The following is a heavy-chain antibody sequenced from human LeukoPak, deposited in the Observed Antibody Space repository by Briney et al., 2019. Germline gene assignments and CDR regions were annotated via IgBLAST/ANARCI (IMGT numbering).Heavy chain of an antibody. CDR3: AKDVGYSYGSYYFDY. J-gene: IGHJ4*02. CDR2: IRYDGSNK. V-gene: IGHV3-30*02. Sequence: GGSLRLSCAASGYIFSNYGIHWVRQAPGKGLEWVAFIRYDGSNKYYADSVKGRFTISRDNSKNTLYLQMNSLRAEDTAMYYCAKDVGYSYGSYYFDYWGQGTLVTVSS. CDR1: GYIFSNYG. D-gene: IGHD5-18*01.